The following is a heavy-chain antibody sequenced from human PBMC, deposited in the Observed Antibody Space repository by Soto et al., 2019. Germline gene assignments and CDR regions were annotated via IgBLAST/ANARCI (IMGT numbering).Heavy chain of an antibody. V-gene: IGHV3-30*18. CDR3: AKDQPIGVSGRDY. J-gene: IGHJ4*02. D-gene: IGHD6-19*01. CDR2: ISYDGINK. Sequence: PGGSLRLSCAACGFTFISYCMHWVRQAPCKGLEWVAVISYDGINKYYADSVKGRFTISRDNSKKTLYLQMNSLRAEDTAVYYCAKDQPIGVSGRDYWGQGTLVTVSS. CDR1: GFTFISYC.